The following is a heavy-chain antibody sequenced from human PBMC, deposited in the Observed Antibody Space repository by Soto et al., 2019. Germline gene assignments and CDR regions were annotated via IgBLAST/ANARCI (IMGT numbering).Heavy chain of an antibody. J-gene: IGHJ6*03. CDR2: ISAYNGNT. CDR3: ARDRGVAPPVAGNTHYYYYMDV. Sequence: QDQLVQSGVEVKKPGASVKVSCKASGYSFTNYGITWVRQAPGQGIEWMGWISAYNGNTNYAQKFQGRVTMTTDAATSTAYLEVRVLGSDETAVYYCARDRGVAPPVAGNTHYYYYMDVWGEGTTGTVSS. D-gene: IGHD6-19*01. CDR1: GYSFTNYG. V-gene: IGHV1-18*01.